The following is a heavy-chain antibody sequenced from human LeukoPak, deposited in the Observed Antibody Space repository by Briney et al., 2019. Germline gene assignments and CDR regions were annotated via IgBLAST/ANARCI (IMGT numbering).Heavy chain of an antibody. V-gene: IGHV3-23*01. CDR1: GFTFSSYG. CDR2: ISGSGGST. CDR3: ASRQNTIYYMDI. J-gene: IGHJ6*03. D-gene: IGHD3-3*01. Sequence: GGSLRLSCAASGFTFSSYGMHWVRQAPGKGLEWISSISGSGGSTYYADSVKGRFTISRDNSKNTLYLQMNSLRAEDTAVYYCASRQNTIYYMDIWGKGTTVTVSS.